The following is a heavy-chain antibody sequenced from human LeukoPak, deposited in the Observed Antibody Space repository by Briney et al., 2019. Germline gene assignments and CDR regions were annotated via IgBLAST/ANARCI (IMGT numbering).Heavy chain of an antibody. V-gene: IGHV3-23*01. CDR2: ISGSGGST. CDR3: AKVAYDFWSGYPDY. CDR1: GFTFSSYA. Sequence: QAGGSLRPSCAASGFTFSSYAMSWVRQAPGKGLEWVSAISGSGGSTYYADSVKGRFTISRDNSKNTLYLQMNSLRAEDTAVYYCAKVAYDFWSGYPDYWGQGTLVTVSS. D-gene: IGHD3-3*01. J-gene: IGHJ4*02.